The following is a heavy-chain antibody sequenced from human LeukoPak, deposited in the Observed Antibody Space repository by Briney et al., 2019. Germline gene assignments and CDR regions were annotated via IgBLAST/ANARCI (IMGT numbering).Heavy chain of an antibody. V-gene: IGHV1-46*01. CDR3: ARDLMVRGVIIRLRNRNCFDP. CDR1: GYTFTSYY. CDR2: INPSGGST. Sequence: ASVKVSCKASGYTFTSYYMHWVRQAPGQGLEWMGIINPSGGSTSYAQKFQGRVTMTKDTSTSTVYMELSSLRSEDTAVYYCARDLMVRGVIIRLRNRNCFDPWGQGTLVTVSS. D-gene: IGHD3-10*01. J-gene: IGHJ5*02.